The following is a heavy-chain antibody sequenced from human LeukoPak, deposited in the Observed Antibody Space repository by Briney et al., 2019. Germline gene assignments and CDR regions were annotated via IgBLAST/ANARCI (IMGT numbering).Heavy chain of an antibody. CDR2: IYYSGST. J-gene: IGHJ4*02. CDR1: GGSISSYY. V-gene: IGHV4-59*08. CDR3: ARLDSSGSSPDY. D-gene: IGHD3-22*01. Sequence: PSETLSLTCTVSGGSISSYYWSWIRQPPGKGLEWIGYIYYSGSTYYNPSLKSRVTISVDTSKNQFSLKLSSVTAADTAVYYCARLDSSGSSPDYWGQGTLVTVSS.